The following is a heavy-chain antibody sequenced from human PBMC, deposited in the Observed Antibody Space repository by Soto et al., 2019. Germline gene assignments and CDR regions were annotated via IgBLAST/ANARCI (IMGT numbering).Heavy chain of an antibody. V-gene: IGHV3-30*18. CDR2: ISYDGSNK. CDR1: GFTFSSYG. Sequence: QVQLVESGGGVVQPGRSLRLSCAASGFTFSSYGMHWVRQAPGKGLEWVAVISYDGSNKYYADSVKGRFTISRDNSKNTLYLQMNSLRAEDTAVYYCAKGVSYGDYLPWFDPWGQGTLVTVSS. D-gene: IGHD4-17*01. J-gene: IGHJ5*02. CDR3: AKGVSYGDYLPWFDP.